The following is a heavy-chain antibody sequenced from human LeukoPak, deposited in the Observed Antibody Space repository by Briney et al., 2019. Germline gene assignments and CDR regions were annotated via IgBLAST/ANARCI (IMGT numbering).Heavy chain of an antibody. CDR1: GDSISGYY. D-gene: IGHD5-12*01. J-gene: IGHJ3*02. Sequence: PSDTVSLTCNASGDSISGYYLSWVRQPAGKGLEWIGRIYPSESTHYRPSVKSRLTMSVDTSKNQISLKLGSVTAADTAIYYCARVILGGWLRAFDIWGQGTMVTVSS. V-gene: IGHV4-4*07. CDR3: ARVILGGWLRAFDI. CDR2: IYPSEST.